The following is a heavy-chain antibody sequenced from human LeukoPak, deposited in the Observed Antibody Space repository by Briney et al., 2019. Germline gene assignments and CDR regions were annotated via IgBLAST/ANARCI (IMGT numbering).Heavy chain of an antibody. CDR1: GFTFSDYY. D-gene: IGHD3-10*01. Sequence: PGGSLRLSCAASGFTFSDYYMSWIRQAPGKGLEWVSYISSSGSTIYYADSVKGRFTISRDNAKNSLYLQMNSLRAEDTAVYYCASSRDSWFGELDPRGAFDYWGQGTLVTVSS. J-gene: IGHJ4*02. CDR2: ISSSGSTI. CDR3: ASSRDSWFGELDPRGAFDY. V-gene: IGHV3-11*04.